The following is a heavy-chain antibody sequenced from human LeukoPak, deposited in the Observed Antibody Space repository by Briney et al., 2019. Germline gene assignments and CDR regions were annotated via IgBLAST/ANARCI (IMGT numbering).Heavy chain of an antibody. V-gene: IGHV4-4*02. CDR3: ARKDYYYMDV. CDR1: GGSISSGNW. J-gene: IGHJ6*03. CDR2: IHHGGTT. Sequence: SGTLSLTCAVSGGSISSGNWWTWFRQSPGKGLEWIGEIHHGGTTSYNPSLKSRVTISVDKPKNQFSLKLSSVTAADTAVYYCARKDYYYMDVWGKGTTVTVSS.